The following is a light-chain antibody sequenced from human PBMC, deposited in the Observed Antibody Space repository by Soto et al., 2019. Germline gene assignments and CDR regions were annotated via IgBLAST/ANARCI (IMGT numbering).Light chain of an antibody. CDR1: QSVSSF. J-gene: IGKJ4*01. CDR2: DAS. CDR3: QQRSNWPLT. Sequence: EIVLTQSPATLSFSPGKRATLSCRASQSVSSFLAWYQQKPGQAPRLLIYDASNRATGIPARFSGSGSGTDFTLTISSLEPEYFAVYYCQQRSNWPLTFGGGTKVEIK. V-gene: IGKV3-11*01.